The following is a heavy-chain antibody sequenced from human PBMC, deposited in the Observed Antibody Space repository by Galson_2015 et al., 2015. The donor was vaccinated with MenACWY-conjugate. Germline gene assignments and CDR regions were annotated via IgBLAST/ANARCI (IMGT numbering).Heavy chain of an antibody. D-gene: IGHD2-15*01. J-gene: IGHJ4*02. CDR1: GYSFTSYW. Sequence: QSGAEVKKPGESLRISCKGSGYSFTSYWITWVRQMPGKGLEWMGRIDPSDSFINYSPSFQGHVTFSADKSISTAYLQWSSLKASDTAMYYCARLVPRSCGGGNCFPFDFWGQGTLITVSS. V-gene: IGHV5-10-1*01. CDR2: IDPSDSFI. CDR3: ARLVPRSCGGGNCFPFDF.